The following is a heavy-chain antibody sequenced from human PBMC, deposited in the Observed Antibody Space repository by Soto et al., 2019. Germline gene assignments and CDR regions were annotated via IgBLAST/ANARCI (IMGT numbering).Heavy chain of an antibody. CDR1: GFTFSSYS. Sequence: EVQLVESGGGLVKPGGSLRLSCAASGFTFSSYSMNWVRQAPGKGLEWVSSISSSSSYIYYADSVKGRFTISRDNAKNSLYPQMNSLRAEDTAVYYCAREGYYDSSGYYSGVFDYWGQGTLVTVSS. CDR2: ISSSSSYI. V-gene: IGHV3-21*01. J-gene: IGHJ4*02. D-gene: IGHD3-22*01. CDR3: AREGYYDSSGYYSGVFDY.